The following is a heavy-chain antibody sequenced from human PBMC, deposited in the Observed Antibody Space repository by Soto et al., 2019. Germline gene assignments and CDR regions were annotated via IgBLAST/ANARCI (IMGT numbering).Heavy chain of an antibody. D-gene: IGHD3-3*01. CDR3: ARRRFRPGYYFDY. Sequence: PSETLSLTCAVYGGSFSGYYWSWIRQPPGKGLEWIGEINHSGSTNYNPSLKSRVTISVDTSKNQFSLKLSSVTAADTAVYYCARRRFRPGYYFDYWGQGTLVTVSS. CDR1: GGSFSGYY. V-gene: IGHV4-34*01. J-gene: IGHJ4*02. CDR2: INHSGST.